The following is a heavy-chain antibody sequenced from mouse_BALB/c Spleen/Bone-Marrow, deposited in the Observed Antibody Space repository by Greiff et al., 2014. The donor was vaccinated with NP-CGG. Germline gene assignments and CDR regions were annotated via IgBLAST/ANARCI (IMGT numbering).Heavy chain of an antibody. V-gene: IGHV3-2*02. Sequence: VQLQQPGPGLVKPSQSLSLTCTVTGYSITSDSAWNWIRQFPGNKLEWMAYISYSGSTTYNPSLKSRISTTRDTSKNQFFLRLNSVTTEDTATYYCARRGYYGTFLFAYWGQGTLVTVSA. D-gene: IGHD2-1*01. CDR1: GYSITSDSA. CDR3: ARRGYYGTFLFAY. CDR2: ISYSGST. J-gene: IGHJ3*01.